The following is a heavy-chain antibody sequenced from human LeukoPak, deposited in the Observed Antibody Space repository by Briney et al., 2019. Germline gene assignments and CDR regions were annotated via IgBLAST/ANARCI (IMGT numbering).Heavy chain of an antibody. CDR2: INHSGST. CDR3: ARGIVGVVINYYYYMDV. CDR1: NGSISSRSYY. V-gene: IGHV4-39*07. J-gene: IGHJ6*03. D-gene: IGHD3-3*01. Sequence: SETLSLTCTVSNGSISSRSYYWGWIRQPPGKGLEWIGEINHSGSTNYNPSLKSRVTISVDTSKNQFSLKLSSVTAADTAVYYCARGIVGVVINYYYYMDVWGKGTTVTVSS.